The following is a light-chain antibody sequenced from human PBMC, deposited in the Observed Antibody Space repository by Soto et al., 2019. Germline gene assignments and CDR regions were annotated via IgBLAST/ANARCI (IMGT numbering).Light chain of an antibody. CDR1: SSDVGGYNY. V-gene: IGLV2-8*01. CDR2: EVS. CDR3: QSYDSSLSGYV. Sequence: QSVLTQPPSASGSPGQSVTISCTGTSSDVGGYNYVSWYQQHPGKAPKLMIYEVSKRPSGVPDRFSGSKSATSASLAITGLQAEDEADYYCQSYDSSLSGYVFATGTKVTVL. J-gene: IGLJ1*01.